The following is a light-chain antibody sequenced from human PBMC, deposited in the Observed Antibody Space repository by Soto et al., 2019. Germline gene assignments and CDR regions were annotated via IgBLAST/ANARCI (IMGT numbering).Light chain of an antibody. CDR2: AAS. J-gene: IGKJ4*01. V-gene: IGKV1-9*01. Sequence: DIQMTPSPSSFSAAVVYIFIIIFLASQSISSYLNWYQQKPGKAPKLLIYAASTLQSGVPSRFSGSGSGTEFTLTITSVQPEDFATYSCQQLNYYPLTVAGGTQV. CDR3: QQLNYYPLT. CDR1: QSISSY.